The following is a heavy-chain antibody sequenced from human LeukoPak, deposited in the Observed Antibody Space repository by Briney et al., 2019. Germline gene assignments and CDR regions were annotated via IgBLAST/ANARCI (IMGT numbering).Heavy chain of an antibody. D-gene: IGHD2-15*01. CDR3: VREAGYCASVCLKSNWFDP. CDR1: GFTFSSYA. V-gene: IGHV3-30*09. J-gene: IGHJ5*02. CDR2: ISYDGSNK. Sequence: GGSLRLSCAASGFTFSSYAMHWVRQAPGKGLEWVAVISYDGSNKYYADSVRGRFAISRDDSKNMVYLQMNSLRDEDTALYYCVREAGYCASVCLKSNWFDPWGQGTQVTVSS.